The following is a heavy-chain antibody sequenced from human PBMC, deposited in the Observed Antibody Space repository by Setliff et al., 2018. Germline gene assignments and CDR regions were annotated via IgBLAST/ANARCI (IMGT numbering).Heavy chain of an antibody. D-gene: IGHD2-21*02. CDR1: GGSISSGIYY. J-gene: IGHJ3*02. Sequence: SETLSLTCTVSGGSISSGIYYWSWIRQPAGKGLEWIGRMYASGSTKYNPSLKSRVTISVDTSKNQVSLKLTSVTAADTAVYYCAREGPPDTYCGVDCYPGAFDIWGQGTMVTVSS. CDR3: AREGPPDTYCGVDCYPGAFDI. V-gene: IGHV4-61*02. CDR2: MYASGST.